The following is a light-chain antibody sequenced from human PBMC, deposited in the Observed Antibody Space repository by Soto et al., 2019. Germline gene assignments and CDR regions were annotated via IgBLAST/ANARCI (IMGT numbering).Light chain of an antibody. CDR1: SSDVGGYNY. CDR2: EVS. J-gene: IGLJ1*01. V-gene: IGLV2-14*01. CDR3: SSYTSSSTYV. Sequence: QSALTQPASVSGSPGQSITISCTGTSSDVGGYNYVSWYQQHPGKAPKLMIYEVSNRPSAVSNRFPGSKSDNTASLTISGLQAEDEADYYCSSYTSSSTYVFGTGTKLTVL.